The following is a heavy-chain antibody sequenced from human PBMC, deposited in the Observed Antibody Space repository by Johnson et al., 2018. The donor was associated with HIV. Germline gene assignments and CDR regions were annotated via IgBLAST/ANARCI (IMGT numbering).Heavy chain of an antibody. D-gene: IGHD1-26*01. J-gene: IGHJ3*02. Sequence: VQLVESGGGLVKPGGSLRLSCAASGFTFSSYWMSWVRQAPGKGLEWVANIKQDGSEKYYVDSVKGRFTISRDNAKNSLYLQMNSLRAEDTALYYCARSSGGYWRGTFDIWGQGTMVTVSS. CDR2: IKQDGSEK. CDR3: ARSSGGYWRGTFDI. V-gene: IGHV3-7*03. CDR1: GFTFSSYW.